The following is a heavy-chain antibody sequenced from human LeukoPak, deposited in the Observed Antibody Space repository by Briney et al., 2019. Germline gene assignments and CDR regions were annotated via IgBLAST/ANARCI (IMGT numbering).Heavy chain of an antibody. J-gene: IGHJ4*02. V-gene: IGHV1-69*05. CDR3: ARGDSGYDYGFDN. CDR1: GGTFSSHA. Sequence: GASVKVSCKASGGTFSSHAISWARQAPGQGLEWVGGIIPIFGTTNYAQQFQGRVTITTDESTSTGYMELRSLRSDDTAVYYCARGDSGYDYGFDNWGQGTLVTVSS. CDR2: IIPIFGTT. D-gene: IGHD5-12*01.